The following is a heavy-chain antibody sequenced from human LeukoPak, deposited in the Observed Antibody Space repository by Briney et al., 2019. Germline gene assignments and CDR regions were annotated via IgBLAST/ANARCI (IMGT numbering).Heavy chain of an antibody. Sequence: GSLRLSCAASGFTFTNYWMHWVRQAPGMGLVWVSRLPPDELGIIYADSVKGRFTVSRDNAKNTVYLQMNNLRVDDTAMYYCVGTIASRGSEYWGQGALVTVSS. V-gene: IGHV3-74*01. J-gene: IGHJ4*02. CDR1: GFTFTNYW. CDR2: LPPDELGI. D-gene: IGHD6-6*01. CDR3: VGTIASRGSEY.